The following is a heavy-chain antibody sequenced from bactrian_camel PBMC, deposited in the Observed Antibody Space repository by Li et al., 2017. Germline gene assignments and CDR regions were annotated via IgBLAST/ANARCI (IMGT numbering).Heavy chain of an antibody. V-gene: IGHV3S40*01. CDR1: GFTFSNYD. CDR3: ATGAGGSRI. CDR2: INSGGSTT. D-gene: IGHD6*01. Sequence: VQLVESGGRLVHPGGSPRLSCAASGFTFSNYDMAWVRLAPGKGFEWVSAINSGGSTTYYADSMKGRFTISRDNAKNTLHLQMNGLKSEDTALYYCATGAGGSRIWGQGTQVTVS. J-gene: IGHJ4*01.